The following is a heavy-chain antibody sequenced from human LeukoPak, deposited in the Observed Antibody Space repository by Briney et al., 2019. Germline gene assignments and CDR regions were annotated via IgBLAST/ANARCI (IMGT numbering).Heavy chain of an antibody. CDR3: ARVKDIVVVPAAENWLDP. CDR2: ISAYNGNT. Sequence: ASVKVSCKASGYTFTSYGISWVRQAPGQGLEWMGWISAYNGNTNYAQKLQGRVTMTTDTSTSTAYMELRSLRSDDTAVYYCARVKDIVVVPAAENWLDPWGQGTLVTVSS. J-gene: IGHJ5*02. D-gene: IGHD2-2*01. V-gene: IGHV1-18*01. CDR1: GYTFTSYG.